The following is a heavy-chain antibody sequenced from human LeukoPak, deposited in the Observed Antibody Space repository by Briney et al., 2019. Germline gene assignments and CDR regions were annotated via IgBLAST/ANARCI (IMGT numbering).Heavy chain of an antibody. J-gene: IGHJ6*02. V-gene: IGHV3-13*01. D-gene: IGHD6-19*01. CDR3: ARGVGGWYSFGMDV. CDR1: GFTFSSYD. Sequence: PGGSLRLSCAASGFTFSSYDMHWVRQATGKGLEWVSAIGTAGDTYYPGSVKGRFTISRENAKNSLYLQMNSLRAGDTAVYYCARGVGGWYSFGMDVWGQGTTVTVSS. CDR2: IGTAGDT.